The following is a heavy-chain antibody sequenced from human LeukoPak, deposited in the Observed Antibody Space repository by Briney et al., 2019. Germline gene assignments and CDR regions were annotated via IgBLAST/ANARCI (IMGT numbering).Heavy chain of an antibody. CDR2: IRSKAYGGTT. D-gene: IGHD3-22*01. V-gene: IGHV3-49*04. J-gene: IGHJ3*01. Sequence: GGSLRLSCTASGLTFGDYAMSWVRQAPGKGLEWVGFIRSKAYGGTTEYAASVKGRFTISRDDSKSIAYLQMNSLKTEDTAVYYCTRLSHYYDTTWGQGTMVSVSS. CDR1: GLTFGDYA. CDR3: TRLSHYYDTT.